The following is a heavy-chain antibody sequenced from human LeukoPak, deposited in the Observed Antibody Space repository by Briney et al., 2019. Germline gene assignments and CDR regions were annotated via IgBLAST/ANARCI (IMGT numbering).Heavy chain of an antibody. D-gene: IGHD1-26*01. J-gene: IGHJ4*02. CDR2: ISSSSSYT. V-gene: IGHV3-11*03. CDR3: ARSGSHDY. CDR1: EFTLSDNY. Sequence: GGPLRLSFAPFEFTLSDNYMSWFRQDPGKGLEWVSYISSSSSYTNYADSVKGRFTISRDNAKNSLYLQMNSLRADDTAVYYCARSGSHDYWGQGTLVAVSS.